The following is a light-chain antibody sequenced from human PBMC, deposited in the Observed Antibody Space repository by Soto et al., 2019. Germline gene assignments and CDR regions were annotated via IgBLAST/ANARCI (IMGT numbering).Light chain of an antibody. CDR3: QQANSFPWT. CDR1: QGINNW. Sequence: DIQMTQSPSSVSASVGDRVTITCRASQGINNWLAWYQQKPGKAPKLLIYAASSLQSGVPSRFSGSASGTDFTLTIISLQPEDFGTYYCQQANSFPWTFGQGTQVEIK. CDR2: AAS. V-gene: IGKV1-12*01. J-gene: IGKJ1*01.